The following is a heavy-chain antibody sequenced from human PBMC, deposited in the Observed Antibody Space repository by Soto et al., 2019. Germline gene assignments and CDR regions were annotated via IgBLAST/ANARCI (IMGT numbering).Heavy chain of an antibody. CDR1: GFPFSRYW. CDR3: GRDLPSISGRPGGWFDP. Sequence: EVQLVESGGGLVQPGGSLSLSCAAFGFPFSRYWMSWVRQAPGKGLEWVANIKQDGSEKSYVDSVKGRFSISRDNAKNSLYLQMNSLSVEDTAVYFCGRDLPSISGRPGGWFDPWGQGTLVTVSS. CDR2: IKQDGSEK. V-gene: IGHV3-7*01. D-gene: IGHD6-6*01. J-gene: IGHJ5*02.